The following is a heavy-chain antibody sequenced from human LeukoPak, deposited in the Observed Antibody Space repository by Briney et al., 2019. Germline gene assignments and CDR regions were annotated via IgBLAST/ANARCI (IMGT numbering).Heavy chain of an antibody. D-gene: IGHD2-15*01. CDR1: GFTFSSYA. CDR2: ISSNGGST. CDR3: AKSRGSGTGSYFDY. J-gene: IGHJ4*02. V-gene: IGHV3-64*01. Sequence: QSGGSLRLSCAASGFTFSSYAMHWVRQAPRKGLEYVSAISSNGGSTYYANSVKGRFTISRDNSKNTLYLQMGSLRAEDTAVYYCAKSRGSGTGSYFDYWGQGTLVTVSS.